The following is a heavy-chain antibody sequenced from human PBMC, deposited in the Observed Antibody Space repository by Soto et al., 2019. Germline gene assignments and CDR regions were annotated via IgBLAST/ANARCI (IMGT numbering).Heavy chain of an antibody. Sequence: LRLSCAASGFTFSSYAMSWVRQAPGKGLEWVSSMSGIGGNTYYADSAKGRFTISRDNSKNTLYVQLNSLRAEDTAVYYCAKSRGGIAARNYYYYGMDVWGQGTTVTVSS. CDR2: MSGIGGNT. CDR3: AKSRGGIAARNYYYYGMDV. V-gene: IGHV3-23*01. J-gene: IGHJ6*02. D-gene: IGHD6-6*01. CDR1: GFTFSSYA.